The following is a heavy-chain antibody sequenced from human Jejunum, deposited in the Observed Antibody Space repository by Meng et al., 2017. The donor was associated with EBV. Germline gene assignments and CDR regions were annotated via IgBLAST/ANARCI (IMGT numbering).Heavy chain of an antibody. CDR2: ICSSERG. CDR3: ARHDCPGSVCLGPFDY. CDR1: AGSITSRDYS. V-gene: IGHV4-39*01. D-gene: IGHD2-8*02. J-gene: IGHJ4*02. Sequence: QLSRRAVGHRQVEPSVTPSPACRVFAGSITSRDYSGCWIRQPPGKRLEWIGKICSSERGYNTPSLKSRVTISVDSSKTQFSLKPSSVTAADTAVYYCARHDCPGSVCLGPFDYWGQGTLVTVSS.